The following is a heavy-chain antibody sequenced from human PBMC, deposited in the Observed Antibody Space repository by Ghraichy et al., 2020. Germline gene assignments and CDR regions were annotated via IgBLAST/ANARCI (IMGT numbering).Heavy chain of an antibody. CDR1: GIMFSNYW. J-gene: IGHJ4*02. Sequence: LSLTCVASGIMFSNYWMTWVRQAPGKGLEWLANIKEDGSEKYYVDSVKDRFTISRDNDKNSLYLQMSNLRGEDTAVYYCAQGGHVDYCGQGTVVTVSS. CDR2: IKEDGSEK. D-gene: IGHD3-16*01. CDR3: AQGGHVDY. V-gene: IGHV3-7*03.